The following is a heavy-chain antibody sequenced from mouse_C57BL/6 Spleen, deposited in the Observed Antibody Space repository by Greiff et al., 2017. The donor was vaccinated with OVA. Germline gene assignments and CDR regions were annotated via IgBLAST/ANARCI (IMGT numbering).Heavy chain of an antibody. V-gene: IGHV1-69*01. J-gene: IGHJ2*01. CDR2: IDPSDSYT. Sequence: QVQLQQPGAELVMPGASVKLSCKASGYTFTSYWMHWVKQRPGQGLEWIGEIDPSDSYTNYNQKFKGKSTLTVDKSSSTAYMQLSSLTSEDSAVYYGARRNWDREDYFDYWGQGTTRTVSS. CDR1: GYTFTSYW. D-gene: IGHD4-1*01. CDR3: ARRNWDREDYFDY.